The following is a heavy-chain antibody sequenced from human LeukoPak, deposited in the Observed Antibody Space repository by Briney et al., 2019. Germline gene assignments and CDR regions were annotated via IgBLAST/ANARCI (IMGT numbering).Heavy chain of an antibody. V-gene: IGHV3-23*01. J-gene: IGHJ6*03. CDR3: AKGGNIRVLDYYYYMDV. Sequence: PGGSLRLSCAASGFPFNNYDMIWVPQAPGKGLEWVSAICGCGDSTNYADSLKGRFTISRDNSKNTLYLQMNSLGAEDTAVYYCAKGGNIRVLDYYYYMDVWGKGTTVTVSS. D-gene: IGHD2/OR15-2a*01. CDR2: ICGCGDST. CDR1: GFPFNNYD.